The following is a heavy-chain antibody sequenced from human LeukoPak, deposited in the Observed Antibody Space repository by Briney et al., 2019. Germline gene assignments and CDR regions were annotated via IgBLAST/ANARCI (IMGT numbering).Heavy chain of an antibody. Sequence: SETLSLTCTVSGGSISSSSYYWGWIRQPPGKGLEWIGSIYYSGSTYYNPSLKSRVTISVDTSKNQFSLKLSSVPAADTAVYYCASHYGDYYYYYGMDVWGQGTTVTVSS. CDR2: IYYSGST. V-gene: IGHV4-39*01. CDR3: ASHYGDYYYYYGMDV. CDR1: GGSISSSSYY. D-gene: IGHD4-17*01. J-gene: IGHJ6*02.